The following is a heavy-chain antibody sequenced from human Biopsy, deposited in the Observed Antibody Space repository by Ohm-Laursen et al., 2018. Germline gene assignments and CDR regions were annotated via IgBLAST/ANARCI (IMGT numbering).Heavy chain of an antibody. J-gene: IGHJ4*02. CDR3: ARTKHGDYRDF. CDR1: GFSLNGSPMC. Sequence: TQTLTLTCTFSGFSLNGSPMCVSWIRQPPGKGLEWLARIDWDDDKWYSTSLMTRLTISKDTSKNQVVLTMTKMEPVDTATYYCARTKHGDYRDFWGQGTLVTVSS. V-gene: IGHV2-70*11. CDR2: IDWDDDK. D-gene: IGHD4-17*01.